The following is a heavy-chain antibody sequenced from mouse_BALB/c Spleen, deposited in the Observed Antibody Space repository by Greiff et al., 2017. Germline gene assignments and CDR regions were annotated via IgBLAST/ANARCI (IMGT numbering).Heavy chain of an antibody. CDR3: ARDPLYGNYGYAMDY. Sequence: EVQVVESGPGLVKPSQSLSLTCSVTGYSITSGYYWNWIRQFPGNTLEWMGYISYDGSNNYNPSLKNRISITRDTSKNQFFLKLNSVTTEDTATYYGARDPLYGNYGYAMDYWGQGTSVTVSS. CDR2: ISYDGSN. J-gene: IGHJ4*01. D-gene: IGHD2-1*01. V-gene: IGHV3-6*02. CDR1: GYSITSGYY.